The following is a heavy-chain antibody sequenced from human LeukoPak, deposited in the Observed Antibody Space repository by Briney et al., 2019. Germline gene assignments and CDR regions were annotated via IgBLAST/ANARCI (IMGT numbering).Heavy chain of an antibody. CDR2: IYPGDSDT. D-gene: IGHD3-22*01. Sequence: GESLQISCKGSGYSFTTYWIGWGRQMPGKGLGWMGIIYPGDSDTRYSPSFQGQVTISADKSISTAYLQWSSLKASDTAIYYCARLLYYFDSSGSYYAPKAFDIWGQGTMVTVSS. CDR3: ARLLYYFDSSGSYYAPKAFDI. V-gene: IGHV5-51*01. J-gene: IGHJ3*02. CDR1: GYSFTTYW.